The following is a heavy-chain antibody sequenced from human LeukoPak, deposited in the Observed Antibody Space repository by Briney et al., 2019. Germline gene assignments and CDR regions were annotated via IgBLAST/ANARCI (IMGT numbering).Heavy chain of an antibody. Sequence: GGSLRLSCAASGFTFSSYAMTWVRQAPGKGLEWVSGISGSGGYTYYADSVQGRFTISRDNSKNTLYLQMNSLRVEDTAVYYCARYCSSTSCYKPYPIFDYWGQGTLVTVSS. J-gene: IGHJ4*02. CDR1: GFTFSSYA. CDR2: ISGSGGYT. D-gene: IGHD2-2*02. CDR3: ARYCSSTSCYKPYPIFDY. V-gene: IGHV3-23*01.